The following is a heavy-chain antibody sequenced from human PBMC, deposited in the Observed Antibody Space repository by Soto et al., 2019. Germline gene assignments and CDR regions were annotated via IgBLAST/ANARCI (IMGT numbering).Heavy chain of an antibody. Sequence: ASVKVSCKASGGTFSSYAISWVRQAPGQGLEWMGGIIPIFGTANYAQKFQGRVTITADESTSTAYMELSSLRSEDTAVYYCARARYCSSTSCYRPYYYYYYGMDVWGQGTTVTVSS. V-gene: IGHV1-69*13. D-gene: IGHD2-2*01. J-gene: IGHJ6*02. CDR1: GGTFSSYA. CDR3: ARARYCSSTSCYRPYYYYYYGMDV. CDR2: IIPIFGTA.